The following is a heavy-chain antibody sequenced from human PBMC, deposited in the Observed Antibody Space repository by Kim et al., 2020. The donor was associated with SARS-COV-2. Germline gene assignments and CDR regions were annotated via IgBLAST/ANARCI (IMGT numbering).Heavy chain of an antibody. CDR3: ARGGYSGYDVNYGMDV. J-gene: IGHJ6*02. V-gene: IGHV4-34*01. Sequence: LKSRVTISVDTSKNQFSLKLSSVTAADTAVYYCARGGYSGYDVNYGMDVWGQGTTVTVSS. D-gene: IGHD5-12*01.